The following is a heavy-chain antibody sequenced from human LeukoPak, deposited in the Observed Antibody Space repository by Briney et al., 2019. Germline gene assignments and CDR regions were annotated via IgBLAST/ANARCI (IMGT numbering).Heavy chain of an antibody. J-gene: IGHJ4*02. Sequence: GGSLRPSCAASGFTVSSNYMSWVRQAPGKGLEWVSVIYSGGSTYYADSVKGRFTISRLNSKNTLYLQMNSLRAEDTAVYYCARESSSLYYFDYWGQGTLVTVSS. CDR3: ARESSSLYYFDY. CDR1: GFTVSSNY. D-gene: IGHD6-13*01. CDR2: IYSGGST. V-gene: IGHV3-53*04.